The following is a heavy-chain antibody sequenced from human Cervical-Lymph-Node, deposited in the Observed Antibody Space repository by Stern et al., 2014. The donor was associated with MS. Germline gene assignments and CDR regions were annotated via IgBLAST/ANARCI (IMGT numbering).Heavy chain of an antibody. CDR3: ARHQGGIAAN. J-gene: IGHJ4*02. D-gene: IGHD6-13*01. CDR2: FTPMLGTV. Sequence: VQLVESGPEVKKPESSVKVSCKASGGSFNSLDINWVRQDPGQGLEWLGGFTPMLGTVTYAKNFQVRVTLTADESTSTAYMELSSLRSEDTAVYYCARHQGGIAANWGQGTLVTVSS. V-gene: IGHV1-69*01. CDR1: GGSFNSLD.